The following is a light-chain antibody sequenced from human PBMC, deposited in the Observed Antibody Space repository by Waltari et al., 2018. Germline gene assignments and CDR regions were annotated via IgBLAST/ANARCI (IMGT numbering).Light chain of an antibody. V-gene: IGLV1-44*01. CDR2: SNE. Sequence: QSVLTQPPSASGAPGQPVAISCSGSASNIGRSVVTWYQQLPGTTPTLLIYSNEQRPSGVPGRFSGSKSATSASLAISGLQSEDEAHYYCAAWDDSINGPAFGGGTKLTVL. J-gene: IGLJ3*02. CDR1: ASNIGRSV. CDR3: AAWDDSINGPA.